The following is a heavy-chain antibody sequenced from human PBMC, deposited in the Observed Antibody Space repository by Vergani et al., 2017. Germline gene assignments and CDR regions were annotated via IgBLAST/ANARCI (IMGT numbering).Heavy chain of an antibody. CDR2: IDYSGST. CDR3: AGATRSLGMDV. J-gene: IGHJ6*02. D-gene: IGHD2-15*01. V-gene: IGHV4-59*13. Sequence: QVQLQESGPGLVKPSETLSLTCTVSGGSISSYYWGWIRQPPGKGLEWIGYIDYSGSTNYNPSLKSRVTISVDTSKNQFSLKLSSVTAADTAVYYCAGATRSLGMDVGGQGTTVTVSS. CDR1: GGSISSYY.